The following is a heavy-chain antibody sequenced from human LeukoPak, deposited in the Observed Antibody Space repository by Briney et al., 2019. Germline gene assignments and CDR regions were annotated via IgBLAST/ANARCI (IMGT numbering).Heavy chain of an antibody. Sequence: GASVKVSCKASGYTFTSYYMHWVRQAPGQGLEWMGLINPSGGSTSYAQKFQGRVTMTRDTSTSTVYMELSSLRSEVTAVYYCARSEDGYNGLDIWGQGTMVTVSS. CDR3: ARSEDGYNGLDI. CDR2: INPSGGST. D-gene: IGHD5-24*01. J-gene: IGHJ3*02. V-gene: IGHV1-46*01. CDR1: GYTFTSYY.